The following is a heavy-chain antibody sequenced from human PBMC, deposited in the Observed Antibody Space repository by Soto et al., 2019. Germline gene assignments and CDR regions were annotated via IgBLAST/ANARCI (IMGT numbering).Heavy chain of an antibody. Sequence: GGSLRLSCAASGFTFSNYAMNWVRQGPGKGLEWVSYISSSSTIYYADSVKGRFTISRDNAKNSLYLQMDSLRDEDTAVYYCARGSPHNYWGQGTLVTVSS. CDR2: ISSSSTI. V-gene: IGHV3-48*02. CDR1: GFTFSNYA. J-gene: IGHJ4*02. CDR3: ARGSPHNY.